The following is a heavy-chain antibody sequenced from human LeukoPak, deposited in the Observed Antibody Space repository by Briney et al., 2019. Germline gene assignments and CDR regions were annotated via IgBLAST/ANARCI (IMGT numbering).Heavy chain of an antibody. D-gene: IGHD6-13*01. Sequence: SETLSLTCTVSGYSISSGYYWGWIRQPPGKGLAWIGRIYHSGSTYYNPSLKRRVPISVDTSKNQFSLKLSSVTAADTAVYYCARVLYSSSWYAGERDAFDIWGQGTMVTVSS. J-gene: IGHJ3*02. CDR3: ARVLYSSSWYAGERDAFDI. V-gene: IGHV4-38-2*02. CDR2: IYHSGST. CDR1: GYSISSGYY.